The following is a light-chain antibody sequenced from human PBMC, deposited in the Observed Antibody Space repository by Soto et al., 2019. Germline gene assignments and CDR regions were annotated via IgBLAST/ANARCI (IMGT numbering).Light chain of an antibody. Sequence: QSPSSLSAYVEARVTITCRASQAIRNDLVWFQQKPGKAPILLIYAASTLQSGVPPRFSGSGSGTDFTLTISSLQAEDFATYYCLQDYTYPRTFGQGTMVDI. J-gene: IGKJ1*01. CDR2: AAS. V-gene: IGKV1-6*01. CDR1: QAIRND. CDR3: LQDYTYPRT.